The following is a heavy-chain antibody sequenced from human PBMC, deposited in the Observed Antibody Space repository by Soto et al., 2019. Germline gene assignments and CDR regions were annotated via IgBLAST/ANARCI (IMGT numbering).Heavy chain of an antibody. D-gene: IGHD5-12*01. Sequence: SMRVSYEASGLTVSSYAMSWVHQDTEKKLEKVSAISGSGGSTYYADSVKGRFTISRDNSKNTLYLQMNSLRAEDTAVYYCAKRDGYNSYYYYYGMDVWGQGTTVTVSS. J-gene: IGHJ6*02. CDR1: GLTVSSYA. CDR2: ISGSGGST. V-gene: IGHV3-23*01. CDR3: AKRDGYNSYYYYYGMDV.